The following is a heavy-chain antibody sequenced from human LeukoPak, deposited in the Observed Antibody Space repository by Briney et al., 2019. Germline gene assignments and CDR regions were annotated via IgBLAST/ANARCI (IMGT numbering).Heavy chain of an antibody. CDR1: GGSFSGYY. CDR2: INHSGST. CDR3: ARSSLVVVVAATPRFDY. Sequence: SETLSLTCAVYGGSFSGYYWSWIRQPPGKGLEWIGEINHSGSTNYNPSLKSRVTISVDTSKNQFSLKLSSVTAADTAVYYCARSSLVVVVAATPRFDYWGRGTLVTVSS. J-gene: IGHJ4*02. D-gene: IGHD2-15*01. V-gene: IGHV4-34*01.